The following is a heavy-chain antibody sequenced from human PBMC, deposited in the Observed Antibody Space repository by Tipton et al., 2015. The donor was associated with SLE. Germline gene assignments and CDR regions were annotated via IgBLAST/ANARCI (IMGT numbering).Heavy chain of an antibody. CDR1: GGSLSSYY. Sequence: TLSLTCTVSGGSLSSYYWSWIRQPPGKGLEWIGYIYYSGSTNYNPSLKSRVTISVDTSKNQFSLKLSSVTAADTAVYYCARVACSGGSCYSGYDAFDIWGQGKMVTVSS. D-gene: IGHD2-15*01. J-gene: IGHJ3*02. V-gene: IGHV4-59*01. CDR3: ARVACSGGSCYSGYDAFDI. CDR2: IYYSGST.